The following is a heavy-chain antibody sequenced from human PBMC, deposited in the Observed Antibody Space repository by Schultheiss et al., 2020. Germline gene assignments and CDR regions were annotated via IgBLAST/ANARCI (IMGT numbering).Heavy chain of an antibody. CDR2: MFHSGST. CDR3: ARVSVKWDLSGTGSLDY. CDR1: GGSISSGGYY. J-gene: IGHJ4*02. Sequence: SETLSLTCTVSGGSISSGGYYWSWIRQHPGKGLEWIGHMFHSGSTYNNPSLKSRVTISVDTSKNQFSLKLSSVTAADTAVYYCARVSVKWDLSGTGSLDYWGQGTLVTVSS. V-gene: IGHV4-31*03. D-gene: IGHD1-26*01.